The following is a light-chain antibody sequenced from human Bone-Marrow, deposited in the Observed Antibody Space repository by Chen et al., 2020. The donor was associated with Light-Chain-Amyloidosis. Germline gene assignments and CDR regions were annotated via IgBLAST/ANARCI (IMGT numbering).Light chain of an antibody. CDR2: DDS. CDR3: QVWDRSSDRPV. CDR1: NIGSTS. V-gene: IGLV3-21*02. J-gene: IGLJ3*02. Sequence: SYVLTPPSSVSVAPGQTAPIACGGNNIGSTSVHWYQQTPGQAPLLVVYDDSDRPSGIPERLSGSNSGNTATLTISRVEAGDEADYYCQVWDRSSDRPVVGGGTKLTVL.